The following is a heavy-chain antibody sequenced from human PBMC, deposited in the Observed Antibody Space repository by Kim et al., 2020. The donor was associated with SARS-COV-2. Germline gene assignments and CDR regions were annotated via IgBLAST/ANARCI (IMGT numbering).Heavy chain of an antibody. V-gene: IGHV4-30-4*01. Sequence: SETLSLTCTVSGGSISSGDYYWSWIRQPPGKGLEWIVYIYYSGSTYYNPSLKSRVTISVDTSKNQFSLKLSSVTAADTAVYYCARTHYDILTGSGYFDYWGQGTLVTVSS. CDR1: GGSISSGDYY. D-gene: IGHD3-9*01. J-gene: IGHJ4*02. CDR2: IYYSGST. CDR3: ARTHYDILTGSGYFDY.